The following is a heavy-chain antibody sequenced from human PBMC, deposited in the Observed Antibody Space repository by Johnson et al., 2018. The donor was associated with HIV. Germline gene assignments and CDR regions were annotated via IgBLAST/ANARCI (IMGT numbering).Heavy chain of an antibody. J-gene: IGHJ3*02. CDR1: GFTFSSYG. CDR3: AKSDVVVIPEGAFDI. V-gene: IGHV3-30*02. CDR2: IRYDGSNK. Sequence: QVQLVESGGGVVQPGGSLRLSCAASGFTFSSYGMHWVRQAPGKGLEWVAFIRYDGSNKYYADSVKGRFTISRDNSKNTLYLQMNSLRAEDTAVYYCAKSDVVVIPEGAFDIWGQGTMVTVSS. D-gene: IGHD2-21*01.